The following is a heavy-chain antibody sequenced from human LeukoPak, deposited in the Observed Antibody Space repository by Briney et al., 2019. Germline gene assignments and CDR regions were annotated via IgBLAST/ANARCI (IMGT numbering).Heavy chain of an antibody. V-gene: IGHV3-30*18. CDR3: AKDGRNRGLYSFSRAAPSIDV. CDR2: ISYDGSNK. Sequence: HPGRSLRLSCAASGFTFSSYGMHWVRQAPGKGLEWVAVISYDGSNKYYADSVKGRFTISRDNSKNTLYLQMNSLRAEDTALYYCAKDGRNRGLYSFSRAAPSIDVWGKGTTVTVSS. J-gene: IGHJ6*04. CDR1: GFTFSSYG. D-gene: IGHD6-13*01.